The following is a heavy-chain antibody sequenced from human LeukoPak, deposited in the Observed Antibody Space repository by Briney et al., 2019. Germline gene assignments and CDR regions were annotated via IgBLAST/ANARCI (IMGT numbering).Heavy chain of an antibody. CDR1: GFTFSAHW. CDR2: IKEDGSEK. V-gene: IGHV3-7*01. CDR3: ASTVTTGYYFDY. D-gene: IGHD4-11*01. J-gene: IGHJ4*02. Sequence: GGSLRLSCAASGFTFSAHWMSWVRQAPGKGLEWVANIKEDGSEKYYVDSVKGRFAISRDIAKNSLYLQMNSLRAEDTAVYYCASTVTTGYYFDYWGQGTLVTVSS.